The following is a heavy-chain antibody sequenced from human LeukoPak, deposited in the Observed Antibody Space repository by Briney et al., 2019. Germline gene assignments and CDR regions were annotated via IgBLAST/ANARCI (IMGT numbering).Heavy chain of an antibody. D-gene: IGHD3-22*01. CDR1: GYSFTSYW. V-gene: IGHV5-10-1*01. Sequence: GESLKISCKGSGYSFTSYWISWVRQMPGKGLEWMGRIDPSDSYTNYSPSFQGHVTISADKSISTAYPQWSSLKASDTAVYYCARLPHYYDSSGYYSGYYGMDVWGQGTTVTVSS. J-gene: IGHJ6*02. CDR3: ARLPHYYDSSGYYSGYYGMDV. CDR2: IDPSDSYT.